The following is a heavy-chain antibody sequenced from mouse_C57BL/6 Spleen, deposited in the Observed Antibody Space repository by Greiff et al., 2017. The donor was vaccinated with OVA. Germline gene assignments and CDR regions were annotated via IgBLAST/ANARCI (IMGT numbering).Heavy chain of an antibody. CDR1: GFNIKDYY. Sequence: EVQLQESGAELVKPGASVKLSCTASGFNIKDYYMHWVKQRTEQGLEWIGRIDPEDGETKYAPKFQGKATITADTSSNTAYLQLSSLTSEDTAVYYCASMVTTSGYYYAMDYWGQGTSVTVSS. V-gene: IGHV14-2*01. D-gene: IGHD2-2*01. CDR3: ASMVTTSGYYYAMDY. J-gene: IGHJ4*01. CDR2: IDPEDGET.